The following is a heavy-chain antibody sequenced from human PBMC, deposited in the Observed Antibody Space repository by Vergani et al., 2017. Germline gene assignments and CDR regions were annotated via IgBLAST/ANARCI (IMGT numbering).Heavy chain of an antibody. Sequence: QVQLVESGGGLVKPGGSLRLSCAASGFTFSDYYMSWIRQAPGKALEWVSYISSSGSTIHYADSVKGRFTISRVNAENSLYLQMNSLRAEDTAVYYCAGDHCSGGSCFDYWGQGTLVTVSS. V-gene: IGHV3-11*04. J-gene: IGHJ4*02. CDR3: AGDHCSGGSCFDY. D-gene: IGHD2-15*01. CDR2: ISSSGSTI. CDR1: GFTFSDYY.